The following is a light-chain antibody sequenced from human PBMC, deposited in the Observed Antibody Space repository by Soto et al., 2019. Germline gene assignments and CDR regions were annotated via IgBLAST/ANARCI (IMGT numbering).Light chain of an antibody. V-gene: IGLV6-57*04. J-gene: IGLJ3*02. CDR2: EDN. Sequence: NFMLTQPHSVSESPGKTVTISCTRSSGSIASNYVQWYQQRPGSAPTTVIYEDNQRPSGVPDRFSGSIDSSSNSASLTISGLKTADEADYYCQSYDSSNRVFGGGTKLTVL. CDR3: QSYDSSNRV. CDR1: SGSIASNY.